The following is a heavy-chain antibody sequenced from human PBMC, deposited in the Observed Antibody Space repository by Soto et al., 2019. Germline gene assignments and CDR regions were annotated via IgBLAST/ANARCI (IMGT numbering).Heavy chain of an antibody. V-gene: IGHV3-7*01. Sequence: GESLKISCAASGISTSSYWMGWVRQAPGRGLEWVASIKNDGSEKYYMDSLKGRFTISRDNALNSLYLQMNSLRAEDTAVYYCARGGIAVAGPNWFDPWGQGTLVTVSS. CDR2: IKNDGSEK. D-gene: IGHD6-19*01. J-gene: IGHJ5*02. CDR3: ARGGIAVAGPNWFDP. CDR1: GISTSSYW.